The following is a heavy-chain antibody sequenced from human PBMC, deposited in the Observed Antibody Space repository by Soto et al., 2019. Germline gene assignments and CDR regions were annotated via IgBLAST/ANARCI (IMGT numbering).Heavy chain of an antibody. CDR3: ARRYYYNSSGYGAFGY. D-gene: IGHD3-22*01. Sequence: GGSLRLSCAASGFIFNTYWMSWVRQAPGKGLEWVADIKEDGSEKYYVDSVKGRFTISRDNAKNSLSLQMSSLRAEDTVVYYCARRYYYNSSGYGAFGYWGQGTLVTVSS. J-gene: IGHJ4*02. CDR1: GFIFNTYW. V-gene: IGHV3-7*05. CDR2: IKEDGSEK.